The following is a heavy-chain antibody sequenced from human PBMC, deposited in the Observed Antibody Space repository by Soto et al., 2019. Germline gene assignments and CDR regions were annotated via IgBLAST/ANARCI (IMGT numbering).Heavy chain of an antibody. Sequence: GGSLKICCHVSGYTFFSFWIVWVRQVHREGLEWVGRIDPGDSAATYSPTLQGHVTISADRSTRSAYLHWRSLRASDTAIYFCARRYCSRADCYSDSWGQGSLVPVSS. CDR3: ARRYCSRADCYSDS. D-gene: IGHD2-2*01. CDR2: IDPGDSAA. V-gene: IGHV5-10-1*01. J-gene: IGHJ4*02. CDR1: GYTFFSFW.